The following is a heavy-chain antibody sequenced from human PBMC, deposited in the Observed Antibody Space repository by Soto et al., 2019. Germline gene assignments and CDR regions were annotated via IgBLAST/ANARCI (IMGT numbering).Heavy chain of an antibody. D-gene: IGHD4-17*01. Sequence: QVQLVESGGGVVQPGRSLRLSCAASGFTFSSYAMHWVRQAPGKGLEWVAVISYDGSNKYYADSVKGRFTISRDNSKNTLYLQRNRLRAEDTAVYYCARGPNAVTTLFDYWGQGTLVTVSS. J-gene: IGHJ4*02. CDR3: ARGPNAVTTLFDY. CDR2: ISYDGSNK. CDR1: GFTFSSYA. V-gene: IGHV3-30-3*01.